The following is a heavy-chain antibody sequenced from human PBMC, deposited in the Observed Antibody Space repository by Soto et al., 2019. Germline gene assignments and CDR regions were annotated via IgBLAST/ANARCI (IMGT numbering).Heavy chain of an antibody. CDR3: AREGAHSTGWYDYFDQ. J-gene: IGHJ4*02. V-gene: IGHV1-18*04. Sequence: QVQLVQSGGEVKKPGASVKVSCKATGYTFITYSITWVRQAPGQGLEWMGWISTYNGNTKYAQNLQGRVTLTTDTSTSTAYLEMSSLRSDDTAIYYCAREGAHSTGWYDYFDQWGQGTLVTGSS. CDR2: ISTYNGNT. D-gene: IGHD6-13*01. CDR1: GYTFITYS.